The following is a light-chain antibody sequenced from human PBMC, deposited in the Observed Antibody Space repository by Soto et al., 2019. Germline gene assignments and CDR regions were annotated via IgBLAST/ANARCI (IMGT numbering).Light chain of an antibody. CDR2: GAS. Sequence: EIVLAQTPATLSLSPGERATLSCRASQSVTSSYLAWYQQKPGQAPRLLIYGASSRATGIPDRFSGSGSGTDFTLTINRLEPEDFAVYYCEQYDKSITFGGGTKVDI. CDR3: EQYDKSIT. CDR1: QSVTSSY. V-gene: IGKV3-20*01. J-gene: IGKJ4*01.